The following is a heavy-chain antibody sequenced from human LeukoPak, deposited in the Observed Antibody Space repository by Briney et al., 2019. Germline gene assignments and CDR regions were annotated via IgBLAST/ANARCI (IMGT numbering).Heavy chain of an antibody. J-gene: IGHJ3*02. D-gene: IGHD3-22*01. V-gene: IGHV6-1*01. CDR1: GDSVSSNSAA. Sequence: SQTLSLTCAISGDSVSSNSAAWNWIRRSPSRGLEWLGRTYYRSKWYNDYAVSVKSRITINPDTSKNQFSLQLNSVTPEDTAVYYCARDSPTYYYDSSGYGDAFDIWGQGTMVTVSS. CDR2: TYYRSKWYN. CDR3: ARDSPTYYYDSSGYGDAFDI.